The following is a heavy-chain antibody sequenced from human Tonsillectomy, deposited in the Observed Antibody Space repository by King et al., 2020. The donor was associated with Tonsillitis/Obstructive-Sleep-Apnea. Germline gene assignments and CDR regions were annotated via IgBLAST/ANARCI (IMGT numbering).Heavy chain of an antibody. CDR2: INPNSGNT. D-gene: IGHD2-2*01. J-gene: IGHJ4*02. V-gene: IGHV1-8*01. CDR3: ARAIRNQLLSEY. CDR1: GYAFTSYD. Sequence: VQLVQSGAEVKKPGASVKVSCKASGYAFTSYDIVWVRQATGQGLEWMGWINPNSGNTGYAQEFRGRVTMTSVTSITTAYMELSSLKSEDTAVYFCARAIRNQLLSEYWGQGTLVTVSP.